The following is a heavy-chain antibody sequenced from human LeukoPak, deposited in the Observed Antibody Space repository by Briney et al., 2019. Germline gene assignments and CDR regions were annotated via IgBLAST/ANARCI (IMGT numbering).Heavy chain of an antibody. CDR1: GGSISSGYYS. CDR3: ASTEWNYAR. V-gene: IGHV4-30-2*01. D-gene: IGHD1-7*01. CDR2: IYHSGST. Sequence: SETLSLTCAVSGGSISSGYYSWSWIRQPPGKGLEWLGYIYHSGSTFYNPSLKSRVTISGDRSKNQFSPNLRSVTAADTAVYYCASTEWNYARWGQGTLVTVSS. J-gene: IGHJ4*02.